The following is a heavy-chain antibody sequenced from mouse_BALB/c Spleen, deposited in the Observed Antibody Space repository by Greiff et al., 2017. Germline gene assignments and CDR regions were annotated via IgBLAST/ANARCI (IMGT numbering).Heavy chain of an antibody. CDR2: ISSGGGST. CDR1: GFAFSSYD. Sequence: EVMLVESGGGLVKPGGSLKLSCAASGFAFSSYDMSWVRQTPEKRLEWVAYISSGGGSTYYPDTVKGRFPITRDNAKNTLYLQMSSLKSEDTAMYYCARHDYDGYLDYWGQGNTRTVSS. J-gene: IGHJ2*01. CDR3: ARHDYDGYLDY. D-gene: IGHD2-3*01. V-gene: IGHV5-12-1*01.